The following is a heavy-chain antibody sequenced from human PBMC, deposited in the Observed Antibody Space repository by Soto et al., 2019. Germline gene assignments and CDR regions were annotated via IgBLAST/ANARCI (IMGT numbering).Heavy chain of an antibody. J-gene: IGHJ4*02. CDR2: IYHSGST. CDR3: ILHYYDSSGYLFPFDY. CDR1: GGSISSGGYS. V-gene: IGHV4-30-2*01. Sequence: SETLSLTCAVSGGSISSGGYSWSWIRQPPGKGLEWIGYIYHSGSTYYNPSLKSRVTISVDTSKNQFSLKLSSVTAADTAVYYCILHYYDSSGYLFPFDYWGQGTPVTVSS. D-gene: IGHD3-22*01.